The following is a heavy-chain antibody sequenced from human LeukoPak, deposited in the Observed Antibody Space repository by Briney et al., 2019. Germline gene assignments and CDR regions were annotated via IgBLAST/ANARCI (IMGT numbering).Heavy chain of an antibody. J-gene: IGHJ4*02. D-gene: IGHD2/OR15-2a*01. CDR3: ARGITRVLLLPGY. CDR1: GFTFSSYG. CDR2: IWYDGSNK. V-gene: IGHV3-33*01. Sequence: GGSLRLSCAASGFTFSSYGMHWVRQAPGKGLEWVAVIWYDGSNKYCADSVKGRFTISRDNSKNTLYLQMNSLRAEDTAVYYCARGITRVLLLPGYWGQGTLVTVSS.